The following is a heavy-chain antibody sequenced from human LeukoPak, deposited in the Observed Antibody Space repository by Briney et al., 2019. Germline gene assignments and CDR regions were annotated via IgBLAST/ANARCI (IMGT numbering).Heavy chain of an antibody. CDR1: GYSFTSYW. CDR2: IYPGDSDT. CDR3: ARQAGPYYDFWSGYAFDI. D-gene: IGHD3-3*01. J-gene: IGHJ3*02. Sequence: GESLKISCKGSGYSFTSYWIGWVRRMPGKGLEWMGIIYPGDSDTRYSPSFQGQVTISADKSISTAYLQWSSLKASDTAMYYCARQAGPYYDFWSGYAFDIWGQGTMVTVSS. V-gene: IGHV5-51*01.